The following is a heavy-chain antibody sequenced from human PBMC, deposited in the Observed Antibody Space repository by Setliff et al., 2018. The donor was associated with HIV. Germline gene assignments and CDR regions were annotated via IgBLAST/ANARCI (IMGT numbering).Heavy chain of an antibody. CDR2: IIPIVNIA. D-gene: IGHD5-18*01. CDR1: GGNFNNYA. V-gene: IGHV1-69*10. Sequence: SVKVSCKASGGNFNNYAITWVRQAPGQGLEWMGGIIPIVNIANYAQKFQGRVIITADKSTSTAYMEVRSLRSENTAMYFRAGGWSEDTSVVQVEYFHYWGRGTQVTVSS. J-gene: IGHJ1*01. CDR3: AGGWSEDTSVVQVEYFHY.